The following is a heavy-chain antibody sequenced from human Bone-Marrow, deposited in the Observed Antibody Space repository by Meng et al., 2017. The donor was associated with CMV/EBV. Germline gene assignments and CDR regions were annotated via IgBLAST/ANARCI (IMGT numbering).Heavy chain of an antibody. Sequence: LSLTCAASGFTFSSYGMHWVRQAPGKGLEWVAFIRYDGGNNYYVDSVKGRFTISRDSSKNTLYLQMNSLRAKDTAVYYCAKSYGDYVDYFDYWGQGTLVTVSS. CDR1: GFTFSSYG. V-gene: IGHV3-30*02. CDR2: IRYDGGNN. J-gene: IGHJ4*02. CDR3: AKSYGDYVDYFDY. D-gene: IGHD4-17*01.